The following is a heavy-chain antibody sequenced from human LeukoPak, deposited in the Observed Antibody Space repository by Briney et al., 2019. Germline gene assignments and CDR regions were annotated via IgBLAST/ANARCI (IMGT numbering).Heavy chain of an antibody. CDR1: GYTFTGYY. Sequence: GASVKVSCKASGYTFTGYYMHWVRQAPGQGLEWMGWINPNSGGTNCAQKFQGRVTMTRDTSISTAYMELSRLRSDDTAVYYCARGYSYGSQCFDYWGQGTLVTVSS. V-gene: IGHV1-2*02. CDR3: ARGYSYGSQCFDY. D-gene: IGHD5-18*01. J-gene: IGHJ4*02. CDR2: INPNSGGT.